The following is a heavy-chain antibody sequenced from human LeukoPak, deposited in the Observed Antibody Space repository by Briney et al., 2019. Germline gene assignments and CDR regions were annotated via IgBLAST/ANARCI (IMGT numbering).Heavy chain of an antibody. J-gene: IGHJ4*02. V-gene: IGHV1-2*02. CDR1: GYTFTDNY. D-gene: IGHD6-19*01. Sequence: SVKVSCKASGYTFTDNYMHWVRQAPGQGLECMGWIDPKSGGTNSAQRFQGRVTMTRDTSITTGYMELSSLTPDDTAIYYCARWRGYSSGWSGPFDDWGQGALVTVSS. CDR2: IDPKSGGT. CDR3: ARWRGYSSGWSGPFDD.